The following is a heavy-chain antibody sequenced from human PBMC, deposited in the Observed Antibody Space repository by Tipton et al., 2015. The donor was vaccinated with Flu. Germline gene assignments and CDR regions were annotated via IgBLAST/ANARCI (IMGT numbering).Heavy chain of an antibody. CDR1: GGSVNSTIYY. CDR3: AIHHWGTQLWFDY. V-gene: IGHV4-39*01. D-gene: IGHD3-16*01. J-gene: IGHJ4*02. CDR2: IFSGGST. Sequence: TLSLTCTVSGGSVNSTIYYWGWIRQPPGKGLEWIGSIFSGGSTYYNPSLKSRVAISVDTSKRQLSLKLGSVTAGDTAVYYCAIHHWGTQLWFDYWGQGTWVPVSS.